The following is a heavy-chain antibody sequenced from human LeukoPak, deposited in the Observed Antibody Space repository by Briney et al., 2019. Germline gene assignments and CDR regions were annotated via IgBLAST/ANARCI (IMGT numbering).Heavy chain of an antibody. J-gene: IGHJ4*02. CDR2: ISGSGLRT. D-gene: IGHD6-19*01. V-gene: IGHV3-23*01. CDR1: GFIFSNYA. CDR3: ARGWMVKYYFDY. Sequence: GGSVRLSCAASGFIFSNYAMAWVRQTPGKGLEWVSAISGSGLRTNYADSARGRFIISRDNSKNTVDLQIDSLRAGDTDIYYCARGWMVKYYFDYWGQGTLVTVSS.